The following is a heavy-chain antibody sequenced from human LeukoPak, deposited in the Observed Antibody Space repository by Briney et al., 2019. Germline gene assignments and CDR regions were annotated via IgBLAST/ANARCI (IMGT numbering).Heavy chain of an antibody. CDR3: TGETGSGWDHFDY. D-gene: IGHD6-19*01. CDR1: GGSISSYY. J-gene: IGHJ4*02. Sequence: SETLSLTCTVSGGSISSYYWSWIRQPPGKGLEWIGYIYYSGSTNYNPSLKSRVTISVDTSKNQFSLKLSSVTAADTAVYYCTGETGSGWDHFDYWGQGTLVTVSS. CDR2: IYYSGST. V-gene: IGHV4-59*12.